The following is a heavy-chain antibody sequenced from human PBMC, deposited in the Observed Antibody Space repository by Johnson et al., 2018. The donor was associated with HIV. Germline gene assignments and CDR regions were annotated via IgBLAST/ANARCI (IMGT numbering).Heavy chain of an antibody. J-gene: IGHJ3*02. V-gene: IGHV3-20*04. CDR3: ARGWDAFDI. Sequence: VQLVESGGGLVQPGRSLRLSCAASGFSFDDYGLSWVRQAPGKGLEWVSGINWNGGSTGYADSVKGRLSISRDNAKKSLYLQMNSLRAEDTALYYCARGWDAFDIWGQGTMVTVSS. D-gene: IGHD2-15*01. CDR1: GFSFDDYG. CDR2: INWNGGST.